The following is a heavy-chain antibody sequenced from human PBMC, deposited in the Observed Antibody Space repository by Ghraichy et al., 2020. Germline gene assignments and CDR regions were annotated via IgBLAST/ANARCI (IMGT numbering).Heavy chain of an antibody. D-gene: IGHD3-10*01. V-gene: IGHV4-31*03. J-gene: IGHJ5*02. CDR3: ARAWAEYYYGSEFSLNNSIYNWFDP. CDR1: GGSISSGGYY. CDR2: IYYSGST. Sequence: SETLSLTCTVSGGSISSGGYYWSWIRQHPGKGLEWIGYIYYSGSTYYNPSLKSRVTISVDTSKNQFSLKLSSVTAADTAVYYCARAWAEYYYGSEFSLNNSIYNWFDPWGQGTLVTVSS.